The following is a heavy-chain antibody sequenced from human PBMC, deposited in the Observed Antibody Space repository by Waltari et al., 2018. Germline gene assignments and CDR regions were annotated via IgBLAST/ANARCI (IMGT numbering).Heavy chain of an antibody. V-gene: IGHV4-39*07. J-gene: IGHJ3*02. CDR1: GGSITTRSYH. CDR2: IHISGST. D-gene: IGHD4-17*01. CDR3: ARQPPTTVPTPRSPFDT. Sequence: QPQLQESGPGLEKPSETLSLTCTVSGGSITTRSYHWAWIRQTPGKGLAWIGSIHISGSTYYNRSRRSRVTMSGDTSNNPFSLKLTSVTAADTAVYYCARQPPTTVPTPRSPFDTWGQGTMVSVSS.